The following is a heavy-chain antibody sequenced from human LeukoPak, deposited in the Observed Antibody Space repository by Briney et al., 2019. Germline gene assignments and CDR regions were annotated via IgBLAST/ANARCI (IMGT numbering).Heavy chain of an antibody. V-gene: IGHV3-23*01. CDR2: VSGSGGSP. CDR1: AFTFRPYA. Sequence: GGSLRLSCAASAFTFRPYAMIWVRQAPGKGLEWVSTVSGSGGSPYYADSVKGRFTISRDNSNNTLYLEMNSLRAEDTAVYYCAKGAASRGYTYVANWGQGTLVTVSS. J-gene: IGHJ4*02. D-gene: IGHD5-18*01. CDR3: AKGAASRGYTYVAN.